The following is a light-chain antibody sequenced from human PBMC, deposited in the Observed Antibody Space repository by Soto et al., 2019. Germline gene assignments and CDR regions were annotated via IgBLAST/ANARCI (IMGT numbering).Light chain of an antibody. J-gene: IGLJ2*01. Sequence: QSVLTQPPSASETPGQTVSISCCGSNSNIASNTVNWYQHLPGTAPKLLIYYNNQRPSGVPDRFSGSKSGTSASLAISGLQSEDEADYYCSAWDDSLNGHVVFGGGTKLTVL. CDR1: NSNIASNT. CDR3: SAWDDSLNGHVV. CDR2: YNN. V-gene: IGLV1-44*01.